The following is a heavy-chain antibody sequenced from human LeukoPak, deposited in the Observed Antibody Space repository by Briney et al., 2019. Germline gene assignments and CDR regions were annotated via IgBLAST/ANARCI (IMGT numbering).Heavy chain of an antibody. D-gene: IGHD5-18*01. V-gene: IGHV3-30-3*01. CDR2: ISYDGSNK. J-gene: IGHJ4*02. CDR3: ARDHLDRGYSYGPDY. Sequence: GGSLRLSCAASGFTFSSYAMHWVRQAPGKGLEWVAVISYDGSNKYYVDSVKGRFTISRDNSKNTLYLQMNSLRAEDTAVYYCARDHLDRGYSYGPDYWGQGTLVTVSS. CDR1: GFTFSSYA.